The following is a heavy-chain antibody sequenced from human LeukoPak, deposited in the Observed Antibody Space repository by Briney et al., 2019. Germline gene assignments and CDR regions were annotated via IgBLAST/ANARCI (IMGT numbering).Heavy chain of an antibody. J-gene: IGHJ4*02. V-gene: IGHV1-46*01. D-gene: IGHD2-15*01. CDR1: GYTFTSYY. Sequence: ASVKVSCKASGYTFTSYYMHWVRQAPGQGLEWMGIINPSGGSTSYAQKLQGRVTLTTDTSTSTAYMELRSLRSDDTAVYYCARSIYCSGGSCYGEFDYWGQGTLVTVSS. CDR2: INPSGGST. CDR3: ARSIYCSGGSCYGEFDY.